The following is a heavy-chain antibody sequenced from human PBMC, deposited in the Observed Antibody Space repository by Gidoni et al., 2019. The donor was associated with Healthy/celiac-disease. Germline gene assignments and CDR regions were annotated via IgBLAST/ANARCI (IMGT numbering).Heavy chain of an antibody. CDR2: IYTSGST. V-gene: IGHV4-4*07. CDR1: GGSISSYY. D-gene: IGHD3-3*01. CDR3: ARMTDFWSGYFGYFDY. Sequence: QVQLQESGPGLVKPSETLSLTCTVSGGSISSYYWSWIRPPAGKGLELIGRIYTSGSTNYNPSLKSRVTMSVSTSKTQFSLKLSSVTAADTAVSYCARMTDFWSGYFGYFDYWGQGTLVTVSS. J-gene: IGHJ4*02.